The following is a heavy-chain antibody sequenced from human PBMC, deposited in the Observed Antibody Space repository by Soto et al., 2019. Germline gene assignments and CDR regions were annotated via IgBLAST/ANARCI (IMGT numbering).Heavy chain of an antibody. CDR1: GYIFTSYY. V-gene: IGHV1-46*03. Sequence: ASVKVSCKASGYIFTSYYIHWVRQAPGQGLEWMGIINPSGGGTAYAQKFQGRVTMTRDTSTSTVYMELSSLRSEDTAVYYCTRSDILGDGAFDIWGQGTMVTVSS. D-gene: IGHD1-26*01. J-gene: IGHJ3*02. CDR3: TRSDILGDGAFDI. CDR2: INPSGGGT.